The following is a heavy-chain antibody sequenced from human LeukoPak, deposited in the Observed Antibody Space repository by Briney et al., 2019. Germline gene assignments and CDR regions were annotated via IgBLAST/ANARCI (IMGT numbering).Heavy chain of an antibody. Sequence: SETLSLTCAVYGGSFSGYYWSWIRQPPGKGLEWIGEINHSGSTNYNPSLKSRVTISVDTSKNQFSLRLSSVTSADTAVYYCARTTSVYSSGWYMAARRFDPWGQGTLVTVSS. CDR3: ARTTSVYSSGWYMAARRFDP. J-gene: IGHJ5*02. CDR2: INHSGST. CDR1: GGSFSGYY. D-gene: IGHD6-19*01. V-gene: IGHV4-34*01.